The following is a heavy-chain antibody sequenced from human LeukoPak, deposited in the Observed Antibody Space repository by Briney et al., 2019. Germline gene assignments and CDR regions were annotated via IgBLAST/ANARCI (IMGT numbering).Heavy chain of an antibody. CDR3: ARDGYSNTYYYYMDV. Sequence: SETLSLTCTVSGGSISSDYWSWIRQPPGKGLEWIGYIYYSGSTNYNPSLKSRVTISVDTSKNQFSLKLSSVTAADTAVYYCARDGYSNTYYYYMDVWGKGTTVTVSS. J-gene: IGHJ6*03. CDR2: IYYSGST. CDR1: GGSISSDY. V-gene: IGHV4-59*01. D-gene: IGHD6-13*01.